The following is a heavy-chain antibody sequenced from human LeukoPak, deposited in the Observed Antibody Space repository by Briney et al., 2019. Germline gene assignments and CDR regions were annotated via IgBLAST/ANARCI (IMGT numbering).Heavy chain of an antibody. CDR2: TSVYNDNR. CDR3: ARGHPTDYDFWSGCYLDY. CDR1: GYTFTNYG. J-gene: IGHJ4*02. V-gene: IGHV1-18*01. D-gene: IGHD3-3*01. Sequence: ASVKVSCKASGYTFTNYGITWVRQAPGQGLEWMAWTSVYNDNRNYARKFQGRVTMTTDTSTSTGYMELRSLRYDDTAVYYCARGHPTDYDFWSGCYLDYWGQGTLVTVSS.